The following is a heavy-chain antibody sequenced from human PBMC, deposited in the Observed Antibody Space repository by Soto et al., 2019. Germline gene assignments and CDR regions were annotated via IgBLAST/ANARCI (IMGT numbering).Heavy chain of an antibody. J-gene: IGHJ6*02. CDR1: GYTFTSYG. CDR3: ARTNYYDSSGYYPYYYYGMDV. D-gene: IGHD3-22*01. Sequence: ASVKVSFKASGYTFTSYGISWVRQAPGQGLEWMGWISAYNGNTNYAQKLQGRVTMTTDTSTSTAYMELRSLRSDDTAVYYCARTNYYDSSGYYPYYYYGMDVWGQGTTVTVSS. V-gene: IGHV1-18*01. CDR2: ISAYNGNT.